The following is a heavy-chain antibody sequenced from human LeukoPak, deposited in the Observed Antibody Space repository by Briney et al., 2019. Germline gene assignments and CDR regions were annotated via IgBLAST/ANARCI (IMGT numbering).Heavy chain of an antibody. CDR1: GFTFTNYW. J-gene: IGHJ5*02. CDR2: IKGDGSEK. V-gene: IGHV3-7*01. Sequence: GGSLRLSCAASGFTFTNYWISWVRLAPGKGLEWLANIKGDGSEKWYADSVKGRFTISRDNAQKSVHLQMNSLRAEDTAVYYCARDEYRSRYLQPWGQGTLVTVTS. CDR3: ARDEYRSRYLQP. D-gene: IGHD4-11*01.